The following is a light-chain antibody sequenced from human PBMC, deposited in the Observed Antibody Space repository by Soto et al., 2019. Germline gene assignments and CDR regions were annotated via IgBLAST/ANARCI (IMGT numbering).Light chain of an antibody. CDR3: SSYTSSDTVV. CDR1: SSDVGRYNR. CDR2: EVS. V-gene: IGLV2-18*02. J-gene: IGLJ2*01. Sequence: QSALTQPPSVSGSPGQSVTISCTGTSSDVGRYNRVSWYQQPPGTAPKLMIYEVSNRPSGVPDRFSGSKSGNTASLTISGLQAEDEADYYCSSYTSSDTVVFGGGTKLTVL.